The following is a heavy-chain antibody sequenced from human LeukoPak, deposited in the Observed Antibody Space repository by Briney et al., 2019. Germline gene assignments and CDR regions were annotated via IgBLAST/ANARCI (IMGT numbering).Heavy chain of an antibody. J-gene: IGHJ4*02. CDR2: IYDGGGT. CDR3: ARAGPRREGYNVGY. CDR1: GGSISTYS. D-gene: IGHD5-24*01. Sequence: SETLSLTCTVSGGSISTYSWSWIRQPPGKGLECIGLIYDGGGTSYNPSLKSRVSISINTTKNHVSMKLNSVSTPDTAVYYCARAGPRREGYNVGYWGQGTLVTVSS. V-gene: IGHV4-59*01.